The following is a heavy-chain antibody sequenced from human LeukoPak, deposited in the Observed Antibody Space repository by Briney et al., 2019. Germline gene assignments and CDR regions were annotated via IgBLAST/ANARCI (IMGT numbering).Heavy chain of an antibody. CDR3: ARWYGSSWYAFDP. D-gene: IGHD6-13*01. V-gene: IGHV4-59*11. J-gene: IGHJ5*02. CDR1: GGSFSNHY. CDR2: IYYSGST. Sequence: SETLSLTCTVSGGSFSNHYWSWIRQPPGKGLEWIGYIYYSGSTNYNPSLKSRVTISVDTSKNQFSLKLSSVTAADTAVYYCARWYGSSWYAFDPWGQGTLVTVSS.